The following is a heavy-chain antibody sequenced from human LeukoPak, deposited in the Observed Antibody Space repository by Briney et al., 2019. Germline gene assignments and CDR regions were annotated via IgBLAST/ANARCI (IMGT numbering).Heavy chain of an antibody. CDR2: IIPIFGTA. CDR3: ARAASGIAVAGPSSHYFDY. CDR1: GGTFSSYA. Sequence: GSSVKVSCKASGGTFSSYAISWVRQAPGQGFEWMGGIIPIFGTANYAQKFQGRVTITADESTSTAYMELSSLRSEDTAVYYCARAASGIAVAGPSSHYFDYWGQGTLVTVSS. D-gene: IGHD6-19*01. V-gene: IGHV1-69*01. J-gene: IGHJ4*02.